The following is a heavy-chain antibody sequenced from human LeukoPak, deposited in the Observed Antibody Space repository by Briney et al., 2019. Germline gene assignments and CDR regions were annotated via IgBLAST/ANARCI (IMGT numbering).Heavy chain of an antibody. CDR1: GGSFTDYF. CDR2: IYYSGST. D-gene: IGHD3-9*01. V-gene: IGHV4-59*01. CDR3: ARGTEYFVH. J-gene: IGHJ4*02. Sequence: SETLSLTCSVYGGSFTDYFWTWIRQSPGKGLEWIGYIYYSGSTNYNPSLKSRVTISVDTSKNQFSLKLSSVTAADTAVYYCARGTEYFVHWGQGTLVTVSS.